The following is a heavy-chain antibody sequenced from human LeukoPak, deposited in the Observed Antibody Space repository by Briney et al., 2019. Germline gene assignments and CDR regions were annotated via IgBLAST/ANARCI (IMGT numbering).Heavy chain of an antibody. CDR1: EFTFSSFA. D-gene: IGHD1-26*01. CDR2: ISCSGGST. J-gene: IGHJ6*02. V-gene: IGHV3-23*01. Sequence: GGSLRLSCAASEFTFSSFAMSWVRQAPGKGLDWVSAISCSGGSTYYADSVKGRFTVSRDNSKNTLYLQMNSLRAEDTAVYFCAKVLYSGSYSPYYYAMDVWGQGTTVTVSS. CDR3: AKVLYSGSYSPYYYAMDV.